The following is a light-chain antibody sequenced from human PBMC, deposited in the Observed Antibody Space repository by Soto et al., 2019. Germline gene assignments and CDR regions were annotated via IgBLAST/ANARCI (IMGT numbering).Light chain of an antibody. CDR3: SSYTDSPTLEV. CDR2: EVS. CDR1: SSDVGGYNY. V-gene: IGLV2-14*01. J-gene: IGLJ1*01. Sequence: QSVLTQPASVSGSPGQSITISCTGTSSDVGGYNYVSWYQHHPGKAPKFMISEVSNRPSGVSNRFSASKSGNTASLTISGLQGEDEADYYCSSYTDSPTLEVFGTGTKVTVL.